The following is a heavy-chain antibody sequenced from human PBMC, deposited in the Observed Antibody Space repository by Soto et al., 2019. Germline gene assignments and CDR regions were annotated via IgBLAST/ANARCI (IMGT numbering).Heavy chain of an antibody. Sequence: QVQLVESGGGVVQPGRSLRLSCVASGFTFSSYGMHWVRQAPGKGLEWVAIISYDGSNTYYADSVKGRFTISRDNSKNTLYLQMNSLRAEDTSVYYCAKEGGLSGSYYISSSYYFDCWGQGTLVTVSS. J-gene: IGHJ4*02. D-gene: IGHD1-26*01. CDR2: ISYDGSNT. V-gene: IGHV3-30*18. CDR1: GFTFSSYG. CDR3: AKEGGLSGSYYISSSYYFDC.